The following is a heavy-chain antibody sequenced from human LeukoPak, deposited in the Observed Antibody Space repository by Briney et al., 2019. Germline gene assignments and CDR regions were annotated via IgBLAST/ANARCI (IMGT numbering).Heavy chain of an antibody. CDR1: GGSFSGYY. D-gene: IGHD5-12*01. CDR2: INHSGST. J-gene: IGHJ5*02. Sequence: SETLSLTCAVYGGSFSGYYWSWIRQPPGKGLEWIGEINHSGSTNYNPSLKSRVTISVDTSKNQFSLKLSSVTAADTAVYYCARAVRLWWLSSWFDPWGQGTLVTVSS. CDR3: ARAVRLWWLSSWFDP. V-gene: IGHV4-34*01.